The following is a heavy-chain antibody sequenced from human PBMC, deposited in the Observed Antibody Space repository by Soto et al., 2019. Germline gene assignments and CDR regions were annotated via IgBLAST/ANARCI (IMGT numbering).Heavy chain of an antibody. Sequence: SLTCTVSGGSISSGGYYWSWIRQHPGKGLEWIGYIYYSGSTYYNPSLKSRVTISVDTSKNQFSLKLSSVTAADTAVYYRARDSGGSDSSGYYYVGDAFDIWGQGTMVTVSS. CDR3: ARDSGGSDSSGYYYVGDAFDI. CDR1: GGSISSGGYY. V-gene: IGHV4-31*03. J-gene: IGHJ3*02. D-gene: IGHD3-22*01. CDR2: IYYSGST.